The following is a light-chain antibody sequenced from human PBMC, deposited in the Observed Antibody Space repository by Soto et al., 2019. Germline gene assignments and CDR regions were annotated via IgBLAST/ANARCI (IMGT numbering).Light chain of an antibody. CDR1: SSDVGGYNY. CDR3: SSYTRSSTP. V-gene: IGLV2-14*01. J-gene: IGLJ1*01. CDR2: DVS. Sequence: QSVLTQPASVSGSPGQSITISCTGTSSDVGGYNYVSWYQQHPGKAPKLMIYDVSNRPSGVSNRFSGSKSGNTASLTISGLQAEDEADYYCSSYTRSSTPFGTGTKVTV.